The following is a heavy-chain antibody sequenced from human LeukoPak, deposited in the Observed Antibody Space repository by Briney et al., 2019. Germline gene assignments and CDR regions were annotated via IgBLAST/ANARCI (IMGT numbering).Heavy chain of an antibody. CDR2: IYYSGGT. Sequence: SETLSLTCTVSGGSISSYYWSWIRQPPGKGLEWIGYIYYSGGTNYNPSLKSRVTISVDTSKNQFSLKLSSVTAADTAVYYCARGVDTAMVTNDAFDIWGQGTMVTVSS. J-gene: IGHJ3*02. CDR3: ARGVDTAMVTNDAFDI. V-gene: IGHV4-59*01. D-gene: IGHD5-18*01. CDR1: GGSISSYY.